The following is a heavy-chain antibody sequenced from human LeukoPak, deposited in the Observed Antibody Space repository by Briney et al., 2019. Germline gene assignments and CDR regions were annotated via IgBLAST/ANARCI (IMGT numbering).Heavy chain of an antibody. D-gene: IGHD6-19*01. V-gene: IGHV3-7*03. J-gene: IGHJ4*02. CDR1: GFYFRDHW. CDR2: IKTDGSET. CDR3: VKNDGWFHLAQ. Sequence: GGSLRLSCAASGFYFRDHWMDWVRQAPGKGLEWVGHIKTDGSETYYLDSLKGRMSISRDNTNNALYLQMNSLRVEDTAVYYCVKNDGWFHLAQWGQGTLVTVSS.